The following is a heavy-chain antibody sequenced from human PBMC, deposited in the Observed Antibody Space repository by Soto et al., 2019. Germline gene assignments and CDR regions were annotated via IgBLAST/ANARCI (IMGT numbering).Heavy chain of an antibody. Sequence: ASVKVSCKASGYTFITYGVSWVRQAPGQGLEWMGRIIPLLDIANYAQKFQGRVTITADKSTSTAYMELNSLRSEDTAVYYCARDSPIGSTFSGYDAIDYWGQGTLVTVSS. D-gene: IGHD5-12*01. CDR2: IIPLLDIA. J-gene: IGHJ4*02. CDR1: GYTFITYG. CDR3: ARDSPIGSTFSGYDAIDY. V-gene: IGHV1-69*04.